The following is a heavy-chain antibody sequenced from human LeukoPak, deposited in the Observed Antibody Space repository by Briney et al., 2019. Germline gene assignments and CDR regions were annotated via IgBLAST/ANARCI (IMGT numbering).Heavy chain of an antibody. CDR3: AREIAVAGSAFDI. D-gene: IGHD6-19*01. CDR2: IYYSGST. J-gene: IGHJ3*02. V-gene: IGHV4-30-4*01. CDR1: GGSISSGDYY. Sequence: SETLSLTCTVSGGSISSGDYYWSWIRQPPGKGLEWIGYIYYSGSTNYNPSLKSRVTISLDMSKNQFSLKLSSVTAADTAVYYCAREIAVAGSAFDIWGQGTMVAVSS.